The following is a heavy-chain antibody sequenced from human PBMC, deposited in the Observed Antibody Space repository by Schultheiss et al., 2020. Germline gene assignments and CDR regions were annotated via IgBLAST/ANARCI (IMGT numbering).Heavy chain of an antibody. V-gene: IGHV3-23*01. D-gene: IGHD5-24*01. Sequence: GSLRLSCAASGFTFSSYWMSWVRQAPGKGLEWVSAISGSGGSTYYADSVKGRFTISRDNSKNTLYLQMNSLRAEDTAVYYCARTIRDGYNRGAFDIWGQGTMVTVSS. CDR3: ARTIRDGYNRGAFDI. J-gene: IGHJ3*02. CDR2: ISGSGGST. CDR1: GFTFSSYW.